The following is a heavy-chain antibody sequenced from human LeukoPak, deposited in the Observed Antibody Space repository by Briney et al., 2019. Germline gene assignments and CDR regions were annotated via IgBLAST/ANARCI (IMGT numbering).Heavy chain of an antibody. CDR2: INTDGSST. CDR3: ARESPYSYDSSAPIAFNV. V-gene: IGHV3-74*01. CDR1: GFTFSSYW. J-gene: IGHJ3*01. Sequence: GGSLRLSCAASGFTFSSYWMHWVRRAPGKGLVWVSRINTDGSSTSYADSVKGRFTISRGNAKNSLYLQINSLRAEDTAVYYCARESPYSYDSSAPIAFNVWGQGTMVTVSS. D-gene: IGHD3-22*01.